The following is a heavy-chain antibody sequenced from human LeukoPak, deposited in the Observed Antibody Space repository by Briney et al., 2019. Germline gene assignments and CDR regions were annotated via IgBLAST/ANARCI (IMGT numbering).Heavy chain of an antibody. D-gene: IGHD4-23*01. CDR3: ARGGVTTLDYYYYGMDV. J-gene: IGHJ6*04. Sequence: GGSLRLSCAASGFTVSSNYMSWVRQAPGKGLEWVSVIYSGGSTYYADSVKGRFTISRDNSKNTLNLQMNSLRAEDTAVYYCARGGVTTLDYYYYGMDVWGKGTTVTVSS. V-gene: IGHV3-53*01. CDR1: GFTVSSNY. CDR2: IYSGGST.